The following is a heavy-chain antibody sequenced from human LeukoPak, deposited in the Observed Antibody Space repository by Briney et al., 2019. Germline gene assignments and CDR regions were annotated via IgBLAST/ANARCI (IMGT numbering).Heavy chain of an antibody. CDR2: IDPNSGGT. D-gene: IGHD6-13*01. V-gene: IGHV1-2*02. J-gene: IGHJ5*02. CDR1: GYTFTCYY. Sequence: GASVTVSCKASGYTFTCYYMHWVRQAPGQGLEWMGWIDPNSGGTNYAQKVQGRVTMTRDTSISTSYMELSRLRSDDPAVYYWARALRRYSSSWKTWFDPWGQGTLVTVSS. CDR3: ARALRRYSSSWKTWFDP.